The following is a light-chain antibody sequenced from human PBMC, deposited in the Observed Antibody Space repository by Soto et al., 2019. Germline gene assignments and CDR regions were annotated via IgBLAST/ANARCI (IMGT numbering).Light chain of an antibody. V-gene: IGKV1-5*03. CDR3: QQLFDSPIT. Sequence: DIQMTQSPSTLSGSVEDRVTITCRSSQTISSWLAWYQQKPGKAPKLLIYQASTLKSGVPSRFSATVSGTEFSLTITSLQPEDFATYYCQQLFDSPITFGQGTRLEIK. CDR1: QTISSW. CDR2: QAS. J-gene: IGKJ5*01.